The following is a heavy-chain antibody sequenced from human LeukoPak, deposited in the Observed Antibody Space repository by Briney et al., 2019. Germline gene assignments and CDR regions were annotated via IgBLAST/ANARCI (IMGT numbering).Heavy chain of an antibody. Sequence: SETLSLTCTVSGGSISSGDYYWSWIRQPPGKGLEWIGYIYYSGSTYYNPSLKSRVTISVDTSKNQFSLKLSSVTAADTAVYYCPRGSAGYSGYENYWFDPWGQGTLVTVSS. V-gene: IGHV4-30-4*01. J-gene: IGHJ5*02. CDR2: IYYSGST. CDR3: PRGSAGYSGYENYWFDP. CDR1: GGSISSGDYY. D-gene: IGHD5-12*01.